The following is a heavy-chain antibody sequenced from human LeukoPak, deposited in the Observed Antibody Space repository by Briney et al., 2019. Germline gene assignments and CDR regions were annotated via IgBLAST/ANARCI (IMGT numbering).Heavy chain of an antibody. CDR3: AAARRELRYFDWSPDY. V-gene: IGHV1-58*01. Sequence: SVKVSCKASGFTFTSSAVQWVRQARGQRLEWIGWIVVGSGNTNYAQKSQERVTITRDMSTSTAYMELSSLRSEDTAVYYCAAARRELRYFDWSPDYWGQRTLVTVSS. J-gene: IGHJ4*02. CDR1: GFTFTSSA. D-gene: IGHD3-9*01. CDR2: IVVGSGNT.